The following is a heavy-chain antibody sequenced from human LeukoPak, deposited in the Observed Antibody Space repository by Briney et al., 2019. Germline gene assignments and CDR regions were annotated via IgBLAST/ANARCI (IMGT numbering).Heavy chain of an antibody. CDR3: ARRNYHILTGFYGGGTYNYYYTDV. CDR2: TSFSGST. J-gene: IGHJ6*03. Sequence: PSETLSLTCAVYGGSFSGYYWSWIRQPPGKGLEWIGFTSFSGSTNYNPSLRSRVTISLDTSTNQFSLTLNAMTAADTAVYYCARRNYHILTGFYGGGTYNYYYTDVWGAGTTVIVSS. CDR1: GGSFSGYY. V-gene: IGHV4-59*08. D-gene: IGHD3-9*01.